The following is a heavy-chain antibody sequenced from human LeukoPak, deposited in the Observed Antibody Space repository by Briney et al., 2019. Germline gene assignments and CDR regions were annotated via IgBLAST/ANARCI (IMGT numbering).Heavy chain of an antibody. J-gene: IGHJ6*03. CDR1: GFTFSDYW. V-gene: IGHV3-7*01. Sequence: GGSLRLSCAASGFTFSDYWMSWVRQAPGKGPEWVANIKYDGREKWYVDSVKGRFTISRDNAKNSLYLQMNSLRAEDTAVYYCARDPVRMRFMDVWGKGTTVTVSS. CDR3: ARDPVRMRFMDV. CDR2: IKYDGREK.